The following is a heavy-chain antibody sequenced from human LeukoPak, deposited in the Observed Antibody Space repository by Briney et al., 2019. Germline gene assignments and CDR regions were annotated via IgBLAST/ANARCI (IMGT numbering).Heavy chain of an antibody. D-gene: IGHD6-6*01. CDR2: IYHSGST. V-gene: IGHV4-4*02. J-gene: IGHJ5*02. Sequence: YPSGTLSLTCAVSGGSISSSNWWSWVRQPPGKGLEWIGEIYHSGSTNYNPSLKSRVTISVDKSKNQFSLKLSSVTAADTAVYYCARALGRGSSEPGFDPWGQGTLVTVSS. CDR1: GGSISSSNW. CDR3: ARALGRGSSEPGFDP.